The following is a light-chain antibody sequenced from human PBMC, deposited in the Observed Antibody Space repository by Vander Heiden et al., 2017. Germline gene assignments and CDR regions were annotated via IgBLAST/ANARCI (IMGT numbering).Light chain of an antibody. CDR3: QQGFSTPRT. V-gene: IGKV1-39*01. CDR2: GAS. J-gene: IGKJ1*01. CDR1: EYINSY. Sequence: DIELTQSPVSLSASVGDRVTITCRASEYINSYLNWYQQKPGKVPKLLIYGASSLQSGVPSRFSGSGSDTDFTLTINSLQPDDFATYYCQQGFSTPRTFGQGTKVEIK.